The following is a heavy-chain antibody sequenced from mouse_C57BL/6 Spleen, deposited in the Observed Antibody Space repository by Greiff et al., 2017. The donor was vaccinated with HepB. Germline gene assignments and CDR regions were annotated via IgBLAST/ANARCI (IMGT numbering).Heavy chain of an antibody. CDR1: GYTFTSYW. CDR2: IDPSDSYT. Sequence: QVQLQQPGAELVKPGASVKLSCKASGYTFTSYWMQWVKQRPGQGLEWIGEIDPSDSYTNYNQKFKGKATLTVDTSSSTAYMQLSSLTSEDSAVYYCARGDSNDAMDYWGQGTSVTVSS. J-gene: IGHJ4*01. CDR3: ARGDSNDAMDY. V-gene: IGHV1-50*01. D-gene: IGHD2-12*01.